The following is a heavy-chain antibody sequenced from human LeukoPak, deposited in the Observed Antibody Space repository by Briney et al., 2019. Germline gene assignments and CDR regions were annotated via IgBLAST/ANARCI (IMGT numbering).Heavy chain of an antibody. CDR2: TSYSGNT. V-gene: IGHV4-34*01. CDR1: GGSFSDYH. Sequence: PSETLSLTCAVYGGSFSDYHWGWVRQPPGKGLEWIGTTSYSGNTDYNPSLRSRVTISVDTSNNQFSLRLGSVTAADTAVYHCARHCCSGPAKRVFDIWGQGTMVTVSS. CDR3: ARHCCSGPAKRVFDI. D-gene: IGHD2-15*01. J-gene: IGHJ3*02.